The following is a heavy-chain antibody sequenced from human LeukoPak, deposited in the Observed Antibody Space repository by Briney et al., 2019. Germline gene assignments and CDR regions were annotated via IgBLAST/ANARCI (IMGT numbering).Heavy chain of an antibody. Sequence: SETLSLTCTLSGGSISSYYWSWIRQPPGKGLEWIGYIYYSGSTNYNPSLKSRVTISVDTSKNQFSLKLSSVTAADTAVYYCARGTEMATISSGDYYYYYMDVWGKGTTVTVSS. CDR2: IYYSGST. J-gene: IGHJ6*03. D-gene: IGHD5-24*01. V-gene: IGHV4-59*01. CDR3: ARGTEMATISSGDYYYYYMDV. CDR1: GGSISSYY.